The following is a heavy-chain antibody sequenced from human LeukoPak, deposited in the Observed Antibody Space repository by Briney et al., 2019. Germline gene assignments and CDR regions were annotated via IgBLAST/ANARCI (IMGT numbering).Heavy chain of an antibody. CDR1: GGSISSYY. J-gene: IGHJ6*02. V-gene: IGHV4-59*08. D-gene: IGHD4/OR15-4a*01. CDR2: IYYSYSGST. CDR3: ARHDYEYYGMDV. Sequence: SETLSLTCTVSGGSISSYYWSWIRQPPGKGLEWIGYIYYSYSGSTNYNPSLKSRVTISVDTSKNRFSLKLSSVTAADTAVYYCARHDYEYYGMDVWGQGTTVTVSS.